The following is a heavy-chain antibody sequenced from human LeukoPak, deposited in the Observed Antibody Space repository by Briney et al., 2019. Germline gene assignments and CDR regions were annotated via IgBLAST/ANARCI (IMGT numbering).Heavy chain of an antibody. V-gene: IGHV4-59*08. J-gene: IGHJ5*02. CDR3: ARHFGSGSYSNWFDP. Sequence: PSETLSLTCTVSGGSISSYYWSWIRQPPGKGLEWSGYIYYSGSTNYNPSLKSRVTISVDTSKNQFSLKLSSVTAADTAVYYCARHFGSGSYSNWFDPLGQGTLVTVSS. CDR2: IYYSGST. CDR1: GGSISSYY. D-gene: IGHD1-26*01.